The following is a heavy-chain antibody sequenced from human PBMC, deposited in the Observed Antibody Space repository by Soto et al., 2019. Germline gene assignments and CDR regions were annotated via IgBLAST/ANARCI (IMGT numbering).Heavy chain of an antibody. J-gene: IGHJ4*02. CDR2: IYYSGST. V-gene: IGHV4-59*01. CDR3: ATFANVRGVGNYFDY. D-gene: IGHD3-10*01. CDR1: GGSISSYY. Sequence: PSETLSLTCTVSGGSISSYYWSWIRQPPGKGLEWIGYIYYSGSTNYNPSLKSRVTISVDTSKNQFSLKLSSVTAADTAVYYCATFANVRGVGNYFDYWGQGTLVTVS.